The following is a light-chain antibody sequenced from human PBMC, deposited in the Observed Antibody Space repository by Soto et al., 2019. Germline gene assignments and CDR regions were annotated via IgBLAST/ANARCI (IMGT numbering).Light chain of an antibody. CDR2: EVT. J-gene: IGLJ1*01. Sequence: QSALTQPASVSGSPGQSITISCTGTSSDVGGYDYVSWYQHHPGKAPKLILYEVTHRPSGVSNRFSGSKSGNTASLTISGLQAEDEADYYCTSYTTSSTLVVFGTGTKRTVL. CDR3: TSYTTSSTLVV. CDR1: SSDVGGYDY. V-gene: IGLV2-14*01.